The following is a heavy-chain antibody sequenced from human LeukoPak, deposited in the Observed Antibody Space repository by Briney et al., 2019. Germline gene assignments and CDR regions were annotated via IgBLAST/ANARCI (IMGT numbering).Heavy chain of an antibody. CDR1: GFTFSSYA. V-gene: IGHV3-30*04. CDR2: ISYDGSNK. Sequence: GGSLRLSCAASGFTFSSYAMHWVRQAPGKGLKWVAVISYDGSNKYYADSVKGRFTISRDNSKNTLYLQMNSLRAEDTAVYYYACSPFDYWGQGTLVTVSS. CDR3: ACSPFDY. D-gene: IGHD2-15*01. J-gene: IGHJ4*02.